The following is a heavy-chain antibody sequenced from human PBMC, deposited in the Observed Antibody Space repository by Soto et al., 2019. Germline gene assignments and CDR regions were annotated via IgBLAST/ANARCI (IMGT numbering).Heavy chain of an antibody. CDR2: FDPEDGET. V-gene: IGHV1-24*01. J-gene: IGHJ6*02. CDR3: ATAGIAAAGDQDAYYYYYGMDV. Sequence: ASVKVSCKVSGYTLTELSMHWVRQAPGKGLEWMGGFDPEDGETIYAQKLQGRVTMTEDTSTDTAYMELSSLRSEDTAVYYCATAGIAAAGDQDAYYYYYGMDVWGQGTTVTVSS. D-gene: IGHD6-13*01. CDR1: GYTLTELS.